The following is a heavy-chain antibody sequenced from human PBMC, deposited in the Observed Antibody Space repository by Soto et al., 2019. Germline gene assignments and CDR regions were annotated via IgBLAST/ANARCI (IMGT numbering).Heavy chain of an antibody. CDR1: GFTFSSYG. V-gene: IGHV3-30*03. CDR3: ARAGGLLLDY. Sequence: QVQLVESGGGVVQPGRSLRLSCAASGFTFSSYGMHWVRQAPGKGLEWVAVISYDGSNKYYADSVKGRFTISRDNSKNTLYLQMNSRRAEDTAVYYCARAGGLLLDYWGQGTLVTVSS. CDR2: ISYDGSNK. D-gene: IGHD2-15*01. J-gene: IGHJ4*02.